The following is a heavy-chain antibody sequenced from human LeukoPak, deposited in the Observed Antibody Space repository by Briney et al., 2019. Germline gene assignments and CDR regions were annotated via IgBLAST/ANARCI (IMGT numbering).Heavy chain of an antibody. V-gene: IGHV4-61*02. CDR3: ARDGSRGSFYFDY. D-gene: IGHD3-10*01. J-gene: IGHJ4*02. Sequence: PSQTLSLTCTVSGGSISSGSYYWSWIRQPAGKGLEWIGRIYTSGSTNYSPSLKSRVTISVDTSKNQFSLKLSSVTAADTAVYYCARDGSRGSFYFDYWGQGTLVTVSS. CDR2: IYTSGST. CDR1: GGSISSGSYY.